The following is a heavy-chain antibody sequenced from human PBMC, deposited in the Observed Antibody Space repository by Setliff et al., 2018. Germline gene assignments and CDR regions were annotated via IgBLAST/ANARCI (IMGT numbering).Heavy chain of an antibody. CDR2: INPSSGGT. CDR1: RYTFNDYY. CDR3: ARAKYTSSSLYYYMDV. J-gene: IGHJ6*03. V-gene: IGHV1-2*06. Sequence: ASVKVSCKAFRYTFNDYYIHWVRQTPGQGLEWMGRINPSSGGTDDAQNFLGRVTMTRDTAISTAYMELSRLTSDDTAVYYCARAKYTSSSLYYYMDVWGKGTTVTVSS. D-gene: IGHD6-6*01.